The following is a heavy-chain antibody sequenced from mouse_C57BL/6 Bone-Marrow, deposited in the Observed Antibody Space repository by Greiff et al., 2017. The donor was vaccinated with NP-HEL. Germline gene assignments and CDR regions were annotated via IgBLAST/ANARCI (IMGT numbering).Heavy chain of an antibody. CDR3: TREVSSGYPAWFAY. CDR1: GFTFSSYA. Sequence: EVQLQESGAGLVKPGGSLKLSSAASGFTFSSYAMSWVRQTPEKRLEWVAYISSGGDYIYYADTVKGRFTISRDNARNTLYLQMRSLKSEDTAIDYGTREVSSGYPAWFAYWGQGTLVTVSA. J-gene: IGHJ3*01. D-gene: IGHD2-2*01. V-gene: IGHV5-9-1*02. CDR2: ISSGGDYI.